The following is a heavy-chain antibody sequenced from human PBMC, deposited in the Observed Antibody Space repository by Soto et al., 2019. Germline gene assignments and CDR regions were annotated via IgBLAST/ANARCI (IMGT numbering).Heavy chain of an antibody. Sequence: SETLSLTCTVSGGSISGYYWSWIRQPPGKGLEWIGYMYNTGSTVYNPSFKSRVTISVDTSKNQFSLKLNSVTAADTAVYYCARVRGWPHDAFDIWGLGTLVTVSS. CDR3: ARVRGWPHDAFDI. V-gene: IGHV4-59*01. J-gene: IGHJ3*02. CDR2: MYNTGST. D-gene: IGHD6-19*01. CDR1: GGSISGYY.